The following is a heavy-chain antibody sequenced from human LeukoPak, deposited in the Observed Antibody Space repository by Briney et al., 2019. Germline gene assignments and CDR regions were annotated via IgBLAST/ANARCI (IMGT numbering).Heavy chain of an antibody. CDR1: GYTFTSYY. D-gene: IGHD2-8*01. CDR3: ARVRRCCSNGVCYDYGMDV. V-gene: IGHV1-46*01. Sequence: ASVEVSCKASGYTFTSYYMQWVRQAPGQGLEWMGIINPSGGSTSYAQKFQGRVTMARDTSTSTVYMELSSLRSEDTAVYYCARVRRCCSNGVCYDYGMDVWGQGTTVTVSS. CDR2: INPSGGST. J-gene: IGHJ6*02.